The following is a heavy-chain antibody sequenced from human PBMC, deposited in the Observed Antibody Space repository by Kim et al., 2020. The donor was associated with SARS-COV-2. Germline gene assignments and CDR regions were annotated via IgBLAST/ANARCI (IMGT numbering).Heavy chain of an antibody. CDR1: GFTFSSYA. CDR3: AKDGSSGSSWYYYYYGMDV. J-gene: IGHJ6*02. V-gene: IGHV3-23*01. D-gene: IGHD6-13*01. Sequence: GGSLRLSCAASGFTFSSYAMSWVRQAPGKGLEWVSAISGSGGSTYYADSVKGRFTISRDNSKNTLYLQMNSLRAEDTAVYYCAKDGSSGSSWYYYYYGMDVWGQGTTVTVSS. CDR2: ISGSGGST.